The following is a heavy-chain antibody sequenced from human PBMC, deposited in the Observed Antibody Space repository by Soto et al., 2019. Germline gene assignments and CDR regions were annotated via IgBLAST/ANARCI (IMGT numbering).Heavy chain of an antibody. CDR1: AGTFSSYA. V-gene: IGHV1-69*06. Sequence: QVQLVQSGAEVKKPGTSVKVSCKASAGTFSSYAISWVRQAPGQGLEWMGGIIPIFGTANYAQKFQGRATITADKSTSTAFMELRSLRTEDTAVYYCAEEPDSSGFVSGYWGQGTLVTVSS. CDR2: IIPIFGTA. CDR3: AEEPDSSGFVSGY. D-gene: IGHD3-22*01. J-gene: IGHJ4*02.